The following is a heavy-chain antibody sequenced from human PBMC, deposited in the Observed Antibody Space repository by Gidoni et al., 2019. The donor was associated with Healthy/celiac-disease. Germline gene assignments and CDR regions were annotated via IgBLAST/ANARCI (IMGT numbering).Heavy chain of an antibody. Sequence: QVQLQESGPGLVKPSETLSLTCTVSGGSISSYYWSWIRQPPGKGLEWIGYIYYSGSTNYNPSLKSRVTISVDTSKNQFSLKLSSVTAADTAVYYCARVPGYGGNSRNYFDYWGQGTLVTVSS. V-gene: IGHV4-59*01. D-gene: IGHD2-21*02. J-gene: IGHJ4*02. CDR2: IYYSGST. CDR1: GGSISSYY. CDR3: ARVPGYGGNSRNYFDY.